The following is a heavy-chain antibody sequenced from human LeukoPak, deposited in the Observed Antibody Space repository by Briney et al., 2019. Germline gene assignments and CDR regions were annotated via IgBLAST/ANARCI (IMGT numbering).Heavy chain of an antibody. D-gene: IGHD1-26*01. CDR3: ARAEVQEPIKVGAIAVGAFDI. CDR2: SNPSGGST. Sequence: GASVKVSCKASGYTFTGYYMHWVRQAPGQGLEWMGISNPSGGSTSYAQKFQGRVTMTRDMSTSTVYMELSSLRSEDTAVYYCARAEVQEPIKVGAIAVGAFDIWGQGTMVTVSS. CDR1: GYTFTGYY. J-gene: IGHJ3*02. V-gene: IGHV1-46*01.